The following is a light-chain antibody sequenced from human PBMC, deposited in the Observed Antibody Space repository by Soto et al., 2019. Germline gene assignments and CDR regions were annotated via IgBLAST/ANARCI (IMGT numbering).Light chain of an antibody. J-gene: IGKJ4*01. V-gene: IGKV3-11*01. CDR2: DAS. CDR1: QSVSNS. CDR3: QQRKDWPRLT. Sequence: DIVLTQSPATLSLSPGERATLSCRASQSVSNSLAWYQQKPGQAPRLLIYDASNRATGSPARFSGSGSGTDFTLTISSLEPEDFAFYYCQQRKDWPRLTFGGGTKVEIK.